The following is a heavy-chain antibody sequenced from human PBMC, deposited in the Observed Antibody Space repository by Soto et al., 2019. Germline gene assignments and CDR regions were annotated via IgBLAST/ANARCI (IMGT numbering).Heavy chain of an antibody. D-gene: IGHD6-6*01. Sequence: ASVKVSCKPSGYTFITYGISWVRQAPGQGLEWMGWISAYNGNTNYAQKFQDRVTMTTDTSASTAYMELRSLRSDDTAVYYCARDLLADRPGWLDPWGKGTLVKVSS. CDR2: ISAYNGNT. J-gene: IGHJ5*02. V-gene: IGHV1-18*01. CDR3: ARDLLADRPGWLDP. CDR1: GYTFITYG.